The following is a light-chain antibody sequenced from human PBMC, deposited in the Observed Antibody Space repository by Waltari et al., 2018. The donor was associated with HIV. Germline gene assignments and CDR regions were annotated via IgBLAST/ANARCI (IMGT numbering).Light chain of an antibody. CDR3: QSFDNTLRGV. CDR1: RSKLGAGHD. CDR2: GND. J-gene: IGLJ3*02. V-gene: IGLV1-40*01. Sequence: TPPPSASGATGQRVTISCTGTRSKLGAGHDAHWYHQLPGTAPNLLIFGNDNRPSGVPDRFSGSKSGSSASLAITGLQPEDEGDYYCQSFDNTLRGVFGGGTKLTVL.